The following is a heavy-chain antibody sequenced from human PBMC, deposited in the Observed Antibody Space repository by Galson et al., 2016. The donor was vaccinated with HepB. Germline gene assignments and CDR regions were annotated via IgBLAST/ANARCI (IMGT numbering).Heavy chain of an antibody. CDR1: GGSISSYS. CDR2: IHHSGST. V-gene: IGHV4-59*01. D-gene: IGHD5-24*01. Sequence: SETLSLTCTVSGGSISSYSWSWIRQPPGKGLEWIGYIHHSGSTNNNPSLKSRVTISVDTSKNQFSLKLNSVTAVDTAVYYCARIMDGYNPGLDYWGQGTLVTVSS. CDR3: ARIMDGYNPGLDY. J-gene: IGHJ4*02.